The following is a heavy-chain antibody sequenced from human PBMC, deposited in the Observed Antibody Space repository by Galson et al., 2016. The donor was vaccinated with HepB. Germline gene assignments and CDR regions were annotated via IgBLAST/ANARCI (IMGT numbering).Heavy chain of an antibody. CDR3: ARGGNYAGS. Sequence: SLRLSCAASGFTVSNNYMRWIRQAPGKGLEWVSFIYSGGDTYYAGSVRGRFTISRDNSKNTLYLQMSSLIAEDTAVYYCARGGNYAGSWGQGTLVTVSS. CDR1: GFTVSNNY. J-gene: IGHJ4*02. D-gene: IGHD3-16*01. CDR2: IYSGGDT. V-gene: IGHV3-66*01.